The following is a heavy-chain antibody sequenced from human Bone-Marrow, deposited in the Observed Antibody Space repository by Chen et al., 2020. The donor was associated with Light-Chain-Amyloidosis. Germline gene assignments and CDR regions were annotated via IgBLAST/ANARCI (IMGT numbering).Heavy chain of an antibody. V-gene: IGHV4-39*01. D-gene: IGHD3-9*01. CDR2: IYYSGST. CDR3: ARHRYFVAAPTDWFDP. CDR1: GGSISSSSYY. J-gene: IGHJ5*02. Sequence: QLQLQESGPGLVKPSETLSLTCTVSGGSISSSSYYWGWIRKPPGKGLEWIGSIYYSGSTYYNPSLKSRVTTSVDTSKNQFSLKLSSVTAADTAVYYCARHRYFVAAPTDWFDPWGQGTLVTVSS.